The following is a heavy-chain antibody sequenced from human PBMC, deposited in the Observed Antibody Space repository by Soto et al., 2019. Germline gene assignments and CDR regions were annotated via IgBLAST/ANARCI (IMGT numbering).Heavy chain of an antibody. CDR3: ARVLDYSTSPPEY. V-gene: IGHV3-30*03. Sequence: QVQLVESGGGVVQPGRSLRLSCEASGFTFSSYGMHWVRQAPGKGLEWVAVISYDGNYQNYADSLKGRFTVSRDNSKNTLYLQMNSLRAEDTAVYYCARVLDYSTSPPEYWGQGTLVTVFS. CDR2: ISYDGNYQ. J-gene: IGHJ4*02. D-gene: IGHD4-4*01. CDR1: GFTFSSYG.